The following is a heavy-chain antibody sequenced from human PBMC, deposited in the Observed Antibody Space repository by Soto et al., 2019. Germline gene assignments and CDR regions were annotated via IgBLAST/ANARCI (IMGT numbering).Heavy chain of an antibody. CDR3: ATRYRAFDY. V-gene: IGHV1-18*01. J-gene: IGHJ4*02. CDR1: GYTFTSYG. Sequence: QVQLVQSGPEVKKPGASVKVSCKTSGYTFTSYGISWVRQAPGQGLEWMGWITTDKGKTTYAHKFRGRVAMTTDTSSSTAYMELRSMRSDDTAVYYCATRYRAFDYWGQGTLVTVSS. CDR2: ITTDKGKT. D-gene: IGHD3-16*02.